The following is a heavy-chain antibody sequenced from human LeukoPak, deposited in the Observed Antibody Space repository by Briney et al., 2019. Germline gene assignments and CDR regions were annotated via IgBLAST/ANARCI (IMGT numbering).Heavy chain of an antibody. CDR3: ARVGPYTGYSSSWSARRNMDV. CDR2: INHSGST. V-gene: IGHV4-34*01. CDR1: GFTVSSNY. J-gene: IGHJ6*03. D-gene: IGHD6-13*01. Sequence: GSLRLSCAASGFTVSSNYMSWIRQPPGKGLEWIGEINHSGSTNYNPSLKSRVTISVDTSKDQFSLKLSSVTAADTAVYYCARVGPYTGYSSSWSARRNMDVWGKGTTVTVSS.